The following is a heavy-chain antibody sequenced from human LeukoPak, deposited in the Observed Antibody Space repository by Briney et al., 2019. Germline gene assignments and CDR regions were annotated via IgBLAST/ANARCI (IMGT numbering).Heavy chain of an antibody. J-gene: IGHJ4*02. CDR2: IRSKTYGGTA. CDR3: TRGLEGFTAYDDY. V-gene: IGHV3-49*04. Sequence: GGSLILSCTASGFSVGDYAMSWVRQAPGKGLEWVGFIRSKTYGGTADYAASVEGRFTISRDDSNNIVYLQMNSLKTEDTAVYYCTRGLEGFTAYDDYWGQGTLVTVSS. CDR1: GFSVGDYA. D-gene: IGHD5-12*01.